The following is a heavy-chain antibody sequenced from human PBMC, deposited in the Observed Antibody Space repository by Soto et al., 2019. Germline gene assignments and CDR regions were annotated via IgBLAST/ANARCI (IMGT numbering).Heavy chain of an antibody. Sequence: EMHLLESGGGLVQPGGSLRLSCAASGFTFSTYDMSWLRQAPGKGLEWVSSITGNSDEIFYAYSVRGRFTISSDNSNSRVYMQMNSLRAEDTALYYCVKRGANWGAFDVWGQGTVVTVSS. CDR2: ITGNSDEI. V-gene: IGHV3-23*01. J-gene: IGHJ3*01. CDR1: GFTFSTYD. D-gene: IGHD1-26*01. CDR3: VKRGANWGAFDV.